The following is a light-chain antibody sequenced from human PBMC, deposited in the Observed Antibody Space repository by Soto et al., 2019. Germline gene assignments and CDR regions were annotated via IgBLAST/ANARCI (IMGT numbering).Light chain of an antibody. CDR2: EVS. Sequence: QSVLTQPASVTGSPGQSITIPRTGTSSDVGGYNYVSWYQQHPGKAPIHRIYEVSNRPSGVSNRFSGSKSGNTASLSISGLEAEDEAVYYCSSYTRSRSYVFGTGTKVTVL. CDR3: SSYTRSRSYV. J-gene: IGLJ1*01. V-gene: IGLV2-14*01. CDR1: SSDVGGYNY.